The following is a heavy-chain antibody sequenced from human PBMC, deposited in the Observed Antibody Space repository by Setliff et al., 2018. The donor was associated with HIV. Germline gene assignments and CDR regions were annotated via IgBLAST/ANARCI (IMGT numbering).Heavy chain of an antibody. D-gene: IGHD3-22*01. V-gene: IGHV4-4*02. Sequence: PSETLSLTCAVSGDSVTTSSWWSWVRQSPGKGLEWIGEIYRSGSTNYNPSLKSRVIISLDKSKNQFSLKVNSVTAADTAVYYCTRRDNSVSGYYTDHAFDIWGQGTLVTVSS. CDR3: TRRDNSVSGYYTDHAFDI. CDR2: IYRSGST. J-gene: IGHJ3*02. CDR1: GDSVTTSSW.